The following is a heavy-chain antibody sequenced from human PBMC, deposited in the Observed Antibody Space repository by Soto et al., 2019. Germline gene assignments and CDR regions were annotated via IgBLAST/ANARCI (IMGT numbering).Heavy chain of an antibody. D-gene: IGHD2-2*01. V-gene: IGHV1-18*01. CDR3: ARDQRSTSHPFHGYNWFDP. Sequence: ASVKVSCKTSGYTFSNYGITWVRQAPGQPLEWLGWISLYSDGTNYAQKFQGRVSITTDTSTTTAYMELSRLRSDDTAVYYCARDQRSTSHPFHGYNWFDPWGQGTLVTVS. CDR1: GYTFSNYG. J-gene: IGHJ5*02. CDR2: ISLYSDGT.